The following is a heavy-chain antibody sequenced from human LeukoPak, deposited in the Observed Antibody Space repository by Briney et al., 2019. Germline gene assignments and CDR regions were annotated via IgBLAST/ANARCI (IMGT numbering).Heavy chain of an antibody. J-gene: IGHJ4*02. Sequence: QPGGSLRLSCAASGFTFSSYAMHWVRQAPGKGLEWVAVISYDGSNKYYADSVKGRFTISRDNAKNSLYLQMNSLRAEDTAVYYCARVGGDCSSTSCRYYFDYWGQGTLVTVSS. CDR2: ISYDGSNK. D-gene: IGHD2-2*01. CDR1: GFTFSSYA. V-gene: IGHV3-30*04. CDR3: ARVGGDCSSTSCRYYFDY.